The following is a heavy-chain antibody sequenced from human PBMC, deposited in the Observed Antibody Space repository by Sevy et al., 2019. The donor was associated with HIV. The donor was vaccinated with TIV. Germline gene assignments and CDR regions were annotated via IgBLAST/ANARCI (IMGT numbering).Heavy chain of an antibody. CDR3: DAGDTAFLADLDF. Sequence: GGSLRLSCGASGFSISTHAMNWVRQAPGRGLEWISGISATDGSTHYADSVKGRFTISRDNSKNTVHLQMNSLRAEDTALYYCDAGDTAFLADLDFWGQGTLVTVSS. J-gene: IGHJ4*02. D-gene: IGHD5-18*01. CDR2: ISATDGST. V-gene: IGHV3-23*01. CDR1: GFSISTHA.